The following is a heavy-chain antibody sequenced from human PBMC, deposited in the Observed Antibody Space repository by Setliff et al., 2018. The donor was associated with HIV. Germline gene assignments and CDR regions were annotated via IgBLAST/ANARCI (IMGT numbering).Heavy chain of an antibody. V-gene: IGHV4-4*07. CDR1: GGSIGGFY. Sequence: PSETLSLTCTVSGGSIGGFYWNWIRQSAGKGLEWIGRIYDTGSTKYNPSLKSRLTMSVDMSKNQLSLKVTSVTAADTAVYYCGRFQAWQLVRGYYYYLGVWGRGATVTVSS. J-gene: IGHJ6*03. CDR2: IYDTGST. D-gene: IGHD6-6*01. CDR3: GRFQAWQLVRGYYYYLGV.